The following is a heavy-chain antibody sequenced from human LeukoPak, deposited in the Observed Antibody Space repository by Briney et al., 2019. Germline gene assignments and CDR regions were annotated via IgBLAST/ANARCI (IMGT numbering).Heavy chain of an antibody. CDR1: GFTFSSYA. CDR2: ISYDGSNK. D-gene: IGHD5-18*01. J-gene: IGHJ5*02. V-gene: IGHV3-30*04. CDR3: ARESLGYSYGSYWFDP. Sequence: HPGGSLRLSCAASGFTFSSYAMHWVRQAPGKGLEWVAVISYDGSNKYYADSVKGRFTISRDNSKNTLYLQMNSLRAEDTAVYYCARESLGYSYGSYWFDPWGQGTLVTVSS.